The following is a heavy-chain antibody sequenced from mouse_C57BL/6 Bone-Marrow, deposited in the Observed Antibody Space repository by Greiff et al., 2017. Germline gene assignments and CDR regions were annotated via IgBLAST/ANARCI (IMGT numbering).Heavy chain of an antibody. V-gene: IGHV1-72*01. CDR1: GYTFTSYW. Sequence: QVQLQQPGAELVKPGASVKLSCKASGYTFTSYWMHWVQQRPGRGLEWIGRIDPNSGGTKYNEKFKSKATLTVDNPSSTAYMQLSSLTSEDSAVYYCASYYYGSSYYFDYWGQGTTLTVAS. D-gene: IGHD1-1*01. CDR2: IDPNSGGT. CDR3: ASYYYGSSYYFDY. J-gene: IGHJ2*01.